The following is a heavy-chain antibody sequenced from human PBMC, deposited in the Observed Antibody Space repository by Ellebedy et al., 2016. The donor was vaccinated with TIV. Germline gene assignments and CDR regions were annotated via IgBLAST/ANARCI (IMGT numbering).Heavy chain of an antibody. CDR3: ARKLSL. Sequence: PGGSLRLSCAASGFTFSNYSMNWVRQAPGKGLEWVSSISSSGAYIYYADSLKGRFIISRDNAKNSLHLQMNSLRAEDTAVYYCARKLSLWGQGTLVTVSS. CDR2: ISSSGAYI. CDR1: GFTFSNYS. D-gene: IGHD5/OR15-5a*01. V-gene: IGHV3-21*01. J-gene: IGHJ4*02.